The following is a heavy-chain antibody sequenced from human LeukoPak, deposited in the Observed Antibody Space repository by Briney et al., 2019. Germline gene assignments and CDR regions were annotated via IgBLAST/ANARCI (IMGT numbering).Heavy chain of an antibody. CDR3: ARGNTGSHDAFDI. Sequence: SVKVSCKASGYSFPSNYIHWVRQAPGQGIEGMGGIIPIFGTANYAQKFQGRVTITADESTSTAYMELSSLRSEDTAVYYCARGNTGSHDAFDIWGQGTMVTVSS. D-gene: IGHD1-14*01. V-gene: IGHV1-69*13. J-gene: IGHJ3*02. CDR2: IIPIFGTA. CDR1: GYSFPSNY.